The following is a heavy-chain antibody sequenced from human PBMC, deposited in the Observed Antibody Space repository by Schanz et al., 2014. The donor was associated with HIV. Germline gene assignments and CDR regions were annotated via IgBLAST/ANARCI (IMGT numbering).Heavy chain of an antibody. D-gene: IGHD2-15*01. CDR2: INHIFGTP. CDR3: AREGGNLVEGGYFFDY. V-gene: IGHV1-69*01. J-gene: IGHJ4*02. Sequence: QVELVQSGPEVKKPGSSVKVSCKASGGTFSRYAISWVRQAPGQGLDWVGDINHIFGTPHYAQKFQDRVTITADESTSTAYMELSSLRLEDTAVYYCAREGGNLVEGGYFFDYWGQGTLVTVSS. CDR1: GGTFSRYA.